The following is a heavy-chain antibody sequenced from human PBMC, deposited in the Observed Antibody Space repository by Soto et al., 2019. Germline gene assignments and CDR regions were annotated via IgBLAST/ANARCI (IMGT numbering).Heavy chain of an antibody. J-gene: IGHJ4*02. CDR1: GGSFTGYY. CDR3: ATSYFDFWSGYYRGYYFAY. D-gene: IGHD3-3*01. V-gene: IGHV4-34*01. CDR2: INHRGST. Sequence: QVHLQQWGAGLLKPSETLSLTCAVYGGSFTGYYWSWIRQPPGKVLEWIGEINHRGSTNYNPSLRSRVTISVDTSKNQFSLKLNSVTAADTAVYYCATSYFDFWSGYYRGYYFAYWGQGTLVTVFS.